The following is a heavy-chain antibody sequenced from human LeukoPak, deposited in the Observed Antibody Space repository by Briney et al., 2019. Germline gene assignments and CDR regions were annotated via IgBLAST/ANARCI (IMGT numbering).Heavy chain of an antibody. V-gene: IGHV1-46*03. D-gene: IGHD6-6*01. J-gene: IGHJ5*02. CDR1: GYTFTSYY. CDR3: ARAATPYSSSIIGGPFDP. CDR2: INPSGGST. Sequence: ASVKVSCKASGYTFTSYYMHWVRQALGQGLEWMGIINPSGGSTSYAQKFQGRVTMTRDTSTSTVYMELSSLRSEDTAVYDCARAATPYSSSIIGGPFDPWGQGTLVTVSS.